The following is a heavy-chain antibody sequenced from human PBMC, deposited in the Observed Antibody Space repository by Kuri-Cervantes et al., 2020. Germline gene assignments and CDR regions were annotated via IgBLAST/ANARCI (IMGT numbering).Heavy chain of an antibody. CDR3: ARAPPALNYYYYYMDV. Sequence: SETLSLTCTVSGGSISSYYWSWIRQPPGKGLEWIGYIYYSGSTNYNPSLKSRVTISVDTSKNQFSLKLSSVTAADTAVYFCARAPPALNYYYYYMDVWGKGTTVTVSS. CDR1: GGSISSYY. CDR2: IYYSGST. J-gene: IGHJ6*03. V-gene: IGHV4-59*01.